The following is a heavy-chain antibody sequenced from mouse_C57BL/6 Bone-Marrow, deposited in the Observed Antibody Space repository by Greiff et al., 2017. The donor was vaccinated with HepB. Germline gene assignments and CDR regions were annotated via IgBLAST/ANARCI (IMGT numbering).Heavy chain of an antibody. CDR3: ARGGNYLYYYAMDY. J-gene: IGHJ4*01. V-gene: IGHV5-12*01. CDR1: GFTFSDYY. Sequence: EVQGVESGGGLVQPGGSLKLSCAASGFTFSDYYMYWVRQTPEKRLEWVAYISNGGGSTYYPDTVKGRFTISRDNAKNTLYLQMSRLKSEDTAMYYCARGGNYLYYYAMDYWGQGTSVTVSS. CDR2: ISNGGGST. D-gene: IGHD2-1*01.